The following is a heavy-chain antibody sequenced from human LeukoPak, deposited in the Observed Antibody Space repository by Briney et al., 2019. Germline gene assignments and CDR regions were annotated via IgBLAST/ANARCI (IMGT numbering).Heavy chain of an antibody. V-gene: IGHV4-4*07. J-gene: IGHJ5*02. CDR1: GGSISSYY. CDR2: IYTSGST. Sequence: PSETLSLTCTVSGGSISSYYWSWIRQPAGKGLEWIGRIYTSGSTNYNPSLKSRVTMSVDTSKNQFSLKLSSVTAADTAVYYCARDLVYGSGYNWFDPWGQGTLVTVSP. D-gene: IGHD3-10*01. CDR3: ARDLVYGSGYNWFDP.